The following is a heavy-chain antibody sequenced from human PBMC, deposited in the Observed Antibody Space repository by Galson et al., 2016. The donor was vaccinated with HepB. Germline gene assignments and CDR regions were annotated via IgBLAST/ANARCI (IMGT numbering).Heavy chain of an antibody. CDR3: ARDWDFNMDV. D-gene: IGHD1-26*01. J-gene: IGHJ6*04. CDR1: GFTFSNFA. V-gene: IGHV3-23*01. Sequence: SLRLSCAASGFTFSNFAMSWVRQAPGRGLEWVSGISGTADATYYADSVRGRFTISRDNSKNTLYLQMNSLRADDTAVYYCARDWDFNMDVWGKGTTVTVSS. CDR2: ISGTADAT.